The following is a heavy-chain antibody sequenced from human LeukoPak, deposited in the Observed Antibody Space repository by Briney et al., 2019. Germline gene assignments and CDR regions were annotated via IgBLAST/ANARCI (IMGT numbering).Heavy chain of an antibody. J-gene: IGHJ5*02. CDR2: ISAYNGNT. V-gene: IGHV1-18*01. CDR1: GYTFTSYG. D-gene: IGHD6-13*01. CDR3: ARNTLIAAADPGWFDP. Sequence: ASVKVSCKASGYTFTSYGISWVRQAPGQGLEWMGWISAYNGNTNYAQKLQGRVTMTTDTSTSTAYMELRSPRSDDTAVYYCARNTLIAAADPGWFDPWGQGTLVTVSS.